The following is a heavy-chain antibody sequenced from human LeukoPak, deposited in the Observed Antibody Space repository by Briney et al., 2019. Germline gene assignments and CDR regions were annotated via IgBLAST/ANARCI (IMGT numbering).Heavy chain of an antibody. J-gene: IGHJ5*02. CDR3: AKDHYDILTGGDWFDP. V-gene: IGHV3-23*01. CDR1: GFTFSSYA. Sequence: GSLRLSCAASGFTFSSYAMSWVRQAPGKGLEWVSAISGSGGSTYYADSVKGRFTISRDNSKNTLYLQMNSLRAEGTAVYYCAKDHYDILTGGDWFDPWGQGTLVTVSS. D-gene: IGHD3-9*01. CDR2: ISGSGGST.